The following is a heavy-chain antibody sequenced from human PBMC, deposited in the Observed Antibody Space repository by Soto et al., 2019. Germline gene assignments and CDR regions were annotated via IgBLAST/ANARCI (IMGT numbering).Heavy chain of an antibody. CDR2: ISAYNGNT. D-gene: IGHD1-7*01. CDR1: GYTFTSYG. CDR3: GRDRCPLMEVRGRFDP. Sequence: QVQLVQSGAEVKKPGASVKVSCKASGYTFTSYGISWVRQAPGQGLEWMGWISAYNGNTNYAQKRQGRVTMTTDTATGTAYMELRRLRSDDTAVYYCGRDRCPLMEVRGRFDPWGQGNLVTVSS. V-gene: IGHV1-18*01. J-gene: IGHJ5*02.